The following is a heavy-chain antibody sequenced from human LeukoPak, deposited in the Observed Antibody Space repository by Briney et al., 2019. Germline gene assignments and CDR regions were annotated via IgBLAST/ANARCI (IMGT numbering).Heavy chain of an antibody. Sequence: PSETLSLTCAVYGGSFSGYYWSWIRQPPGKGLEWIGEINHSGSTNYNPSLKSRVTISVDTSKNQFSLKLSSVTAADTAVYYRAENKGGNYGSGKFGLFDYWAREPWSPSPQ. J-gene: IGHJ4*02. CDR3: AENKGGNYGSGKFGLFDY. V-gene: IGHV4-34*01. CDR2: INHSGST. CDR1: GGSFSGYY. D-gene: IGHD3-10*01.